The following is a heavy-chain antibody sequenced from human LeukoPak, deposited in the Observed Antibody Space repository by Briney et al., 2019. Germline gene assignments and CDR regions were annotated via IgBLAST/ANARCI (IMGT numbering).Heavy chain of an antibody. CDR1: GFTFSSYW. Sequence: PGGSLRLSCAASGFTFSSYWMHWVRQAPGKGLVWVSRINSDGSSTSYADSVKGRFTVSRDNSKNTLYLQMNSLRAEDTAVYYCAREGYLGYCSGGSCFNWFDPWGQGTLVTVSS. CDR2: INSDGSST. CDR3: AREGYLGYCSGGSCFNWFDP. D-gene: IGHD2-15*01. J-gene: IGHJ5*02. V-gene: IGHV3-74*01.